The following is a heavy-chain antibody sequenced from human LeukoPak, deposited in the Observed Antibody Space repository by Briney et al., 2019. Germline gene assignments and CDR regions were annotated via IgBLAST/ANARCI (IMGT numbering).Heavy chain of an antibody. CDR1: GFSFSSYE. V-gene: IGHV3-48*03. J-gene: IGHJ3*02. CDR3: AGELWFGEFDVFDI. CDR2: IGSTGSTI. D-gene: IGHD3-10*01. Sequence: GGSLRLSCGASGFSFSSYEMNWVRQAPGKGLEWVSYIGSTGSTIAYADSVKGRFTISRDNAKNSLYLQMNSLRAEDTAVYYCAGELWFGEFDVFDIWGQGTMVTVSS.